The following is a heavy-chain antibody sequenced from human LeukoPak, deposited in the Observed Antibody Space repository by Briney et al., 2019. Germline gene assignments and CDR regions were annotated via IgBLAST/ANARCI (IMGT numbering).Heavy chain of an antibody. D-gene: IGHD2-2*01. Sequence: ASVKVSCKASGGTFSSYAISWVRQAPGQGLEWMGGIIPIFGTANYAQKFQGRVTITADESTSTAYMELSSLRSEDTAVYYCARDRRNLYCSSTSCFNNWFDPWGQGTLVSVSS. V-gene: IGHV1-69*13. CDR3: ARDRRNLYCSSTSCFNNWFDP. J-gene: IGHJ5*02. CDR2: IIPIFGTA. CDR1: GGTFSSYA.